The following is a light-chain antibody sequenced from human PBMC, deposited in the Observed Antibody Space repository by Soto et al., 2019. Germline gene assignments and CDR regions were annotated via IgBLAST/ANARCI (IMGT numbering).Light chain of an antibody. Sequence: EVVMTQSPAALSVSPGERATLSCRASQSVGSNLAWYQQKPGQAPRLLIYAAFTRATGISARFSGSGSGTEFTLTISSLQSEDFAVYYCQQYNTWPPFTFGPGTKVDIK. V-gene: IGKV3-15*01. CDR3: QQYNTWPPFT. CDR2: AAF. J-gene: IGKJ3*01. CDR1: QSVGSN.